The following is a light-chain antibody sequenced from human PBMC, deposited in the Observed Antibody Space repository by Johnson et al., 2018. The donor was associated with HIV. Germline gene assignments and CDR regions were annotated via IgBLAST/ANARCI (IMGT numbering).Light chain of an antibody. CDR2: ENN. J-gene: IGLJ1*01. CDR3: GTWDSSLSAYV. CDR1: SSNIGNNY. Sequence: QSVLTQPPSVSAAPGQKVTISCSGSSSNIGNNYVSWYQQLPGTAPKLLIYENNKRPSGIPDRFSGSKSGTSATLGITGLQTGDEADYYCGTWDSSLSAYVFGTGPQVTGL. V-gene: IGLV1-51*02.